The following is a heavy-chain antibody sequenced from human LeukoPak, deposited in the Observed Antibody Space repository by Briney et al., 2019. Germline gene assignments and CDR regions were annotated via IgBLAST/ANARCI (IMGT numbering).Heavy chain of an antibody. Sequence: GGSLRLSCAASGFTFSSYAMHWVRQAPGKGLEWVAVISYDGSNKYYADSVKGRFTISRDNSKNTLYLQMNSLRAEDTAVYYCAKQGFGCWGQGTLVTVSS. D-gene: IGHD1/OR15-1a*01. CDR1: GFTFSSYA. V-gene: IGHV3-30*04. CDR3: AKQGFGC. CDR2: ISYDGSNK. J-gene: IGHJ4*02.